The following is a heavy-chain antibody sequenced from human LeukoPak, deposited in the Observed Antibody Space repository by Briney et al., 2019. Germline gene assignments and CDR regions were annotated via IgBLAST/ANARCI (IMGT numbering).Heavy chain of an antibody. Sequence: SVKVSCKASGGTFSSYAISWVRQAPGQGLEWMGGIIPIFGTANYAQKFQGRVTITTDESTSTAYMELSSLRSEDTAVYYCARDGPPGNYYYYYMDVWGKGTTVTVSS. V-gene: IGHV1-69*05. CDR1: GGTFSSYA. CDR3: ARDGPPGNYYYYYMDV. CDR2: IIPIFGTA. J-gene: IGHJ6*03.